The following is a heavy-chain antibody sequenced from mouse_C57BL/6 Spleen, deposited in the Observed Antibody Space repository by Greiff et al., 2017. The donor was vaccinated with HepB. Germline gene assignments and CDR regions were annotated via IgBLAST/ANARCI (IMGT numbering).Heavy chain of an antibody. D-gene: IGHD1-1*01. CDR2: IDPEDGDT. V-gene: IGHV14-1*01. J-gene: IGHJ3*01. Sequence: EVKLQESGAELVRPGASVKLSCTASGFNIKDYYMHWVKQGPEQGLEWIGRIDPEDGDTEYAPKFQGKATMTADTSSNTAYLQLSSLTSEDTAVYYCTTRYYYGSSYCFVYWGQGTLVTVSA. CDR1: GFNIKDYY. CDR3: TTRYYYGSSYCFVY.